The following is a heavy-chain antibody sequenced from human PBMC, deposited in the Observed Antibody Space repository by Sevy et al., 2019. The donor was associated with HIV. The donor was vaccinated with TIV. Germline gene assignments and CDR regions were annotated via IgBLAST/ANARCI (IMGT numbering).Heavy chain of an antibody. Sequence: SETLSLTCAVYGGSLGDYYWSWIRQPPGKGLQWIGEVNRSASTIYNPSLASRLSISLEKSKNQISLKLTSVTAADTAVSYCARGIAVPVTGPLSVFFRLYSNWFDPWGQGTWVTVSS. CDR3: ARGIAVPVTGPLSVFFRLYSNWFDP. D-gene: IGHD2-2*01. V-gene: IGHV4-34*01. J-gene: IGHJ5*02. CDR1: GGSLGDYY. CDR2: VNRSAST.